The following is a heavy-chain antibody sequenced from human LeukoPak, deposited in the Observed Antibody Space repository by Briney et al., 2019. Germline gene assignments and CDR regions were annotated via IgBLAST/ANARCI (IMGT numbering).Heavy chain of an antibody. CDR3: ARGQYYYDSSGYYADAFDI. CDR1: GGSFSGYY. CDR2: INHSGST. J-gene: IGHJ3*02. V-gene: IGHV4-34*01. Sequence: SETLSLTCAVYGGSFSGYYWSWIRQPPGKGLEWIGEINHSGSTYYNPSLKSRVTISVDRSKNQFSLKLSSVTAADTAVYYCARGQYYYDSSGYYADAFDIWGQGTMVTVSS. D-gene: IGHD3-22*01.